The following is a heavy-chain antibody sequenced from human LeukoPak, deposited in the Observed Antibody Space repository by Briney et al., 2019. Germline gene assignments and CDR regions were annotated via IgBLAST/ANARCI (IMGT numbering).Heavy chain of an antibody. V-gene: IGHV3-53*01. J-gene: IGHJ4*02. CDR2: ISGSGTNT. CDR3: ARNAGLDY. Sequence: GGSLRLSCAASGFTVSSNYMSWVRQAPGQGLELVATISGSGTNTYYADSVKGRFTISRDSSKNTVYLQMHSLRAEDTAVYYCARNAGLDYWGQGILVTVSS. CDR1: GFTVSSNY. D-gene: IGHD2-8*01.